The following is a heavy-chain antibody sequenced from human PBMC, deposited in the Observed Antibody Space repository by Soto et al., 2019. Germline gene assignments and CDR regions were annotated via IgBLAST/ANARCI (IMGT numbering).Heavy chain of an antibody. J-gene: IGHJ6*02. CDR1: GFTFSSYA. CDR3: AKDPQRENCISTSCYRYYYGMDV. D-gene: IGHD2-2*01. CDR2: FSGSGGST. Sequence: PGGSLRLSCAASGFTFSSYAMSWVRQAPGKGLEWVSAFSGSGGSTYYADSVKGRFTISRDNSKNTLYLQMNSLRAEDTAVYYCAKDPQRENCISTSCYRYYYGMDVSGQGTTVTVSS. V-gene: IGHV3-23*01.